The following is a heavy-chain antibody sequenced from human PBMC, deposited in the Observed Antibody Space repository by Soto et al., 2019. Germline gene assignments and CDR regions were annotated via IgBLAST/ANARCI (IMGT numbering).Heavy chain of an antibody. CDR2: ISAYNGNT. V-gene: IGHV1-18*01. CDR1: GYTFTSYG. CDR3: ARIDIVVVPTAVPYYYYYMDV. J-gene: IGHJ6*03. Sequence: GASVKVSCKASGYTFTSYGISWVRQAPGQGLEWMGWISAYNGNTNYAQKLQGRVTMTTDTSTSTAYMELRSLRSDDTAVYYCARIDIVVVPTAVPYYYYYMDVWGKGTTVTSP. D-gene: IGHD2-2*01.